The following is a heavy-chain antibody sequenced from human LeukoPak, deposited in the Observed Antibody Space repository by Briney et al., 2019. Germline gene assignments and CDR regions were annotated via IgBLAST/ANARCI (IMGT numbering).Heavy chain of an antibody. CDR2: ISSSSSYI. CDR1: GFTFSSYA. J-gene: IGHJ6*02. Sequence: GGSLRLSCAASGFTFSSYAMSWVRQAPGKGLEWVSSISSSSSYIYYADSVKGRFTISRDNAKNSLYLQMNSLRAEDTAVYYCARDYSEYGFWSGPSMDVWGQGTTVTVSS. D-gene: IGHD3-3*01. V-gene: IGHV3-21*01. CDR3: ARDYSEYGFWSGPSMDV.